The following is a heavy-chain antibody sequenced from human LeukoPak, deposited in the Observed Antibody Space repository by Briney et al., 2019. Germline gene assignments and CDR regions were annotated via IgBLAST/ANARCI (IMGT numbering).Heavy chain of an antibody. J-gene: IGHJ3*02. D-gene: IGHD2/OR15-2a*01. CDR3: ARVREDPWNSTPHAFDI. Sequence: SETLSLTCTVSGDSISSYYWSWIWQPAGKGLEWIGHIYTSGNTKYNPSLKSRVTMSLDTSKNRFSLKLSSVTAADTAVYYCARVREDPWNSTPHAFDIWGQGTMVTVSS. CDR2: IYTSGNT. CDR1: GDSISSYY. V-gene: IGHV4-4*07.